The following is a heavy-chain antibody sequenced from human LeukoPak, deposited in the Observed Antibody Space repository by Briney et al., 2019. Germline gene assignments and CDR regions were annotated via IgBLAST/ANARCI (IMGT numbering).Heavy chain of an antibody. V-gene: IGHV3-21*01. CDR1: GFTFSSYS. J-gene: IGHJ5*02. D-gene: IGHD3-10*01. CDR2: ISSSSSYI. CDR3: ARDLYGSGSKTSS. Sequence: GGSLRLSCAASGFTFSSYSMNWVRQAPGKGLEWVSSISSSSSYIYYADSVKGRFTISRDNAKNSLYLQMNSLRAEDTAAYYCARDLYGSGSKTSSWGQGTLVTVSS.